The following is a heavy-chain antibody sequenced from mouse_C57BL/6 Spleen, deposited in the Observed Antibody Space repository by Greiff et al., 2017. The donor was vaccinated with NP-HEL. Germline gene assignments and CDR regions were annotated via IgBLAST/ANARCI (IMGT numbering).Heavy chain of an antibody. V-gene: IGHV3-6*01. CDR1: GYSITSGYY. D-gene: IGHD1-1*02. CDR3: AGGYYWYFDV. J-gene: IGHJ1*03. Sequence: EVKVEESGPGLVKPSQSLSLTCSVTGYSITSGYYWNWIRQFPGNKLVWMGSISYACSNNDNPSLQNRISITRDTSKNQFFLKLNSVTTEDTATYYCAGGYYWYFDVWGTGTTVTVSS. CDR2: ISYACSN.